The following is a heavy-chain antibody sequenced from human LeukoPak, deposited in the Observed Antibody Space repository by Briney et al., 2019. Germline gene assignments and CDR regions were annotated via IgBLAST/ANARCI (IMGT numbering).Heavy chain of an antibody. D-gene: IGHD4-17*01. Sequence: KPSETLSLTCTVSGGSISSGGYYWSWIRQHPGKGLEWIGYIYYSGSTYYNPSLKSRVTISVDTSKNQFSLKLSSVTAADTAVYYCARGKRGAYGDYNWFDPWGQGTLVTVSS. CDR1: GGSISSGGYY. CDR3: ARGKRGAYGDYNWFDP. CDR2: IYYSGST. V-gene: IGHV4-31*03. J-gene: IGHJ5*02.